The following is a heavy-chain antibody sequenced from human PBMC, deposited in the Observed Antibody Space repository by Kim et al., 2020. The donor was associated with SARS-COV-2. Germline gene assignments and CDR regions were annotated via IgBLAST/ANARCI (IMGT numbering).Heavy chain of an antibody. CDR2: ISGDGSSR. J-gene: IGHJ3*01. Sequence: GGSLRLSCAASGFTFSGYWMHWVRQVPGKVLLWVSRISGDGSSRIYADSVKGRFTISRDNAKSTLYLLMNSLSAEDTAVYYCVTVRTIWNWGQGTMVTVSS. D-gene: IGHD3-3*01. CDR3: VTVRTIWN. V-gene: IGHV3-74*01. CDR1: GFTFSGYW.